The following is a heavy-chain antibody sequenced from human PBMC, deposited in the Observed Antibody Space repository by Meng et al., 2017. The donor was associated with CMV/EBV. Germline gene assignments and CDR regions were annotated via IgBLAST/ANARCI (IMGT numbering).Heavy chain of an antibody. CDR3: ARETVSASGGIDP. CDR1: GASAATDSYY. V-gene: IGHV4-61*01. J-gene: IGHJ5*02. CDR2: IYNTGST. Sequence: GSLRLSCTVSGASAATDSYYWGWIRQPPGKGLEWIGYIYNTGSTKYNPSLQTRVTVSVDTPKNQFSLKLSSVTAADTATYYCARETVSASGGIDPWGRGTLVTVSS. D-gene: IGHD2/OR15-2a*01.